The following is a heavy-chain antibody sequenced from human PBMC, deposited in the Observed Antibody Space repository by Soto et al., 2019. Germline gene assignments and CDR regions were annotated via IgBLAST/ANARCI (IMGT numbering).Heavy chain of an antibody. J-gene: IGHJ4*02. CDR3: ARDGLLGYFDY. CDR1: GFTFSSYA. V-gene: IGHV3-30-3*01. Sequence: QVQLVESGGGVVQPGRSLRLSFAASGFTFSSYAIHWVRQAPGKGLEWVAVISYDGSNKYYADSVKGRFTISRDNSKNTLYLQMNSLRAEDTAVYYCARDGLLGYFDYWGQGTLVTVSS. CDR2: ISYDGSNK. D-gene: IGHD3-16*01.